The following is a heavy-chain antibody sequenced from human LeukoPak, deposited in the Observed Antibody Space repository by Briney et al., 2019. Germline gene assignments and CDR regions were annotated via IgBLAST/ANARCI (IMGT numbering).Heavy chain of an antibody. D-gene: IGHD1-1*01. Sequence: GGSLRLSCAATGFTFSSFDMHWVRQPTGQGLEWVSTIGTAGDTYYPGSVEGRFTLSRDNAKNSLYLQMNSLTAGDTAVYYCARGPPRGKYYYMDVWGKGTTVTVSS. CDR2: IGTAGDT. CDR3: ARGPPRGKYYYMDV. CDR1: GFTFSSFD. J-gene: IGHJ6*03. V-gene: IGHV3-13*01.